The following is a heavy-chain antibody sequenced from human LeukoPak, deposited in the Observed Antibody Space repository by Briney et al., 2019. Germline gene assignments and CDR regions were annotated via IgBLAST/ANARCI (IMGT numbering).Heavy chain of an antibody. CDR3: ARNLGQTWGTVTTDLWYFDH. D-gene: IGHD4-11*01. Sequence: SETLSLTCSGSNYSISNSLYWGWLRQPPGKGLEWIGSIYRSGSTFYNPSLKSRVTISLDTSKNQFSLKVRSVTAADTAVYYCARNLGQTWGTVTTDLWYFDHWGQGTLVPVSS. V-gene: IGHV4-38-2*02. J-gene: IGHJ4*02. CDR1: NYSISNSLY. CDR2: IYRSGST.